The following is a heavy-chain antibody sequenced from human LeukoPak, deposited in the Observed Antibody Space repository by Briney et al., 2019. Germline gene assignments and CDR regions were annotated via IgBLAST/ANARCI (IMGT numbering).Heavy chain of an antibody. J-gene: IGHJ4*02. CDR2: INPNSGGT. V-gene: IGHV1-2*02. D-gene: IGHD3-22*01. Sequence: ASVKVSCKASGYTFTGYYMHWVRQAPGQGLEWMGWINPNSGGTNYAQKFQGRVTMTRDTSISTAYMELSRLRSDDTDVYYCARGYYDSSGYYQFDYWGQGTLVTVSS. CDR1: GYTFTGYY. CDR3: ARGYYDSSGYYQFDY.